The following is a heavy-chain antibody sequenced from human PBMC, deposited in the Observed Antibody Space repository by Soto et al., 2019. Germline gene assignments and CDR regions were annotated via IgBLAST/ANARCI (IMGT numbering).Heavy chain of an antibody. D-gene: IGHD3-22*01. Sequence: QPGGSLRLSCAASGFTFSSYGMHWVRQAPGKGLEWVAVIWYDGSNKYYADSVKGRFTISRDNSKNTLYLQMNSLRAEDTAVYYCATVSYYDSSGYYYYFDYWGQGTLVTVSS. CDR3: ATVSYYDSSGYYYYFDY. CDR1: GFTFSSYG. V-gene: IGHV3-33*01. CDR2: IWYDGSNK. J-gene: IGHJ4*02.